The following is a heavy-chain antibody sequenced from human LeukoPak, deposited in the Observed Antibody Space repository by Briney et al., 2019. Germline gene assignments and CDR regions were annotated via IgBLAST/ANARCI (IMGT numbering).Heavy chain of an antibody. V-gene: IGHV4-61*02. D-gene: IGHD2-15*01. J-gene: IGHJ5*02. CDR1: GDSISSGHYF. CDR2: FYTSGTT. CDR3: ARAASRSNTWFDP. Sequence: SETLSLTCTVSGDSISSGHYFWSWIRQPAGKGLEWIGRFYTSGTTDYKPTLKSRVTMSVDTSKNLFSLKLTSVTAADTAVYYCARAASRSNTWFDPWGQGALVTVSS.